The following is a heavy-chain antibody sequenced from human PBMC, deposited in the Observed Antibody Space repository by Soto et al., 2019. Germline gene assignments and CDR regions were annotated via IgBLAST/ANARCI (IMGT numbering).Heavy chain of an antibody. D-gene: IGHD2-21*01. CDR3: ARDRPPRAYCGADCFDP. J-gene: IGHJ5*02. CDR2: IYSGGST. V-gene: IGHV3-53*01. CDR1: GFTVSSNY. Sequence: PGGSLRLSCAASGFTVSSNYMSWVRQAPGKGLEWVSVIYSGGSTYYADSVKGRFTISRDNSKNTLYLQMNSLRAEDTAVYYCARDRPPRAYCGADCFDPWGQGTLVTVSS.